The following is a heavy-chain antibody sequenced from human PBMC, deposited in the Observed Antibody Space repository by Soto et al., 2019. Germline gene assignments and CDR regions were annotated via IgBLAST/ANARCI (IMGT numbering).Heavy chain of an antibody. V-gene: IGHV3-15*07. CDR2: IKSKTDGGTT. CDR3: TTTQRGYSYGKIDY. Sequence: PGGSLRLSCAASGFTFSNAWMNWVRQAPGKGLEWVGRIKSKTDGGTTDYAAPVKGRFTISRDDSKNTLYLQMNSLKTEDTAVYYCTTTQRGYSYGKIDYWGQGTLVTVSS. CDR1: GFTFSNAW. J-gene: IGHJ4*02. D-gene: IGHD5-18*01.